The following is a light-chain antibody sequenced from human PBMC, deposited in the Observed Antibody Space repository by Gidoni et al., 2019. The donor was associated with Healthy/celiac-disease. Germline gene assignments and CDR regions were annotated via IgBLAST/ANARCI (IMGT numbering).Light chain of an antibody. CDR2: KAS. CDR3: QPYNSYPWT. Sequence: DTQMTQSPSTLSASVGDRVTITCRASQSISSWLAWYQQKPGKAPKLLIYKASSLESGVPSRFSGSGSGTEFTFTISSLQPDDFATYYCQPYNSYPWTFGQGTKVEIK. J-gene: IGKJ1*01. V-gene: IGKV1-5*03. CDR1: QSISSW.